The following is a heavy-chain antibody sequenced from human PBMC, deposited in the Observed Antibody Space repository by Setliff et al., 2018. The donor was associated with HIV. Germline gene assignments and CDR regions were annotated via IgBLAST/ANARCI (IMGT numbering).Heavy chain of an antibody. V-gene: IGHV3-30*02. CDR3: AKNLFSSRWSPLDS. CDR1: GFTFSNSG. J-gene: IGHJ4*02. CDR2: IRYDESDK. D-gene: IGHD6-13*01. Sequence: RGGSLRLSCAASGFTFSNSGMHWVRQAPGKGLGWVTFIRYDESDKDYADSVKGRFTISRDNSKNTLYLQMYRLRSEDTAVYYCAKNLFSSRWSPLDSWGQGTLVTVSS.